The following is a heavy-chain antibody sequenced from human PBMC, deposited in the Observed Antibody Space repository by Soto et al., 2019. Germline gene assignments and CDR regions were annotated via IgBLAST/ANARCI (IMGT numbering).Heavy chain of an antibody. CDR3: ARPRSYGDYRGAFDI. Sequence: GGSLRLSCAASGFTFSSYSMNWVRQAPGKGLEWVSYISSSSSTIYYADSVKGRFTISRDNAKNSLYLQMNSLRDEDTAVYYCARPRSYGDYRGAFDIWGQGTMVTVSS. CDR1: GFTFSSYS. CDR2: ISSSSSTI. D-gene: IGHD4-17*01. J-gene: IGHJ3*02. V-gene: IGHV3-48*02.